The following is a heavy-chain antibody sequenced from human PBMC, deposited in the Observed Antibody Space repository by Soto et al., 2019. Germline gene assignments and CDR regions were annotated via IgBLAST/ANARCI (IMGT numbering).Heavy chain of an antibody. V-gene: IGHV3-23*01. Sequence: GGSLRLSCVASGFTFSTYAMTWVRQAPGKGLEWVSAISGSGSGTNYADSVKGRFTASRDNSKNSLYLQMNSLRAEDTAVYYCARGSTYYYDSSGYYIYYFDYWGQGTPVTVSS. CDR2: ISGSGSGT. CDR1: GFTFSTYA. CDR3: ARGSTYYYDSSGYYIYYFDY. D-gene: IGHD3-22*01. J-gene: IGHJ4*02.